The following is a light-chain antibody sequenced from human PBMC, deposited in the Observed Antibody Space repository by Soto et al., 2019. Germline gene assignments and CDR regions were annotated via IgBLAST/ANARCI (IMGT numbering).Light chain of an antibody. J-gene: IGLJ3*02. CDR1: SNDVGGYNY. Sequence: QSALTQPASVSGSPGQSITISCTGTSNDVGGYNYVSWYQQHPGQAPKLMIYEVSLRPLGVSNRFSGSRSDNTASLTISGLQAEDEAHYYCSSYASSSTRVFGGGTKLTVL. CDR2: EVS. CDR3: SSYASSSTRV. V-gene: IGLV2-14*01.